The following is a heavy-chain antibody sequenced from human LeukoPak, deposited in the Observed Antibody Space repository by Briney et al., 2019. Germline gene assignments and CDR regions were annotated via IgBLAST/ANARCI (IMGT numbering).Heavy chain of an antibody. CDR1: GGSFSGYS. Sequence: PSETLSLTCAVYGGSFSGYSRSWLRQPPGKGLEWIGYIYHSGSTYYNPSLKSRVTISVDRSKNQFSLKLRSVTAADTAVYYCARGRTGTSGFDPWGQGTLVTVSS. V-gene: IGHV4-30-2*01. D-gene: IGHD1-1*01. CDR3: ARGRTGTSGFDP. J-gene: IGHJ5*02. CDR2: IYHSGST.